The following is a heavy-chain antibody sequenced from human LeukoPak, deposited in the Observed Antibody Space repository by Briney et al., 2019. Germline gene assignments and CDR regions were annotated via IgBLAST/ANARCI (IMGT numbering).Heavy chain of an antibody. D-gene: IGHD2-21*02. V-gene: IGHV4-34*01. J-gene: IGHJ4*02. Sequence: SETLSLTCAVYGGSFSGYYWSWIRQPPGKGLEWIGEINHSGSTNYNPSLKSRVTISVDTSKNQFSLKLSSVTAADTAVYYCARGFSVTATPLGYWGQGTLVTVSS. CDR2: INHSGST. CDR3: ARGFSVTATPLGY. CDR1: GGSFSGYY.